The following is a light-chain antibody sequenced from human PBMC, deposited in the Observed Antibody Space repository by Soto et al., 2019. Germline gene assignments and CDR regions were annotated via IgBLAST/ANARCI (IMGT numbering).Light chain of an antibody. CDR1: QSVLYSSNNKNY. CDR3: QQYYSTPLYT. J-gene: IGKJ2*01. V-gene: IGKV4-1*01. Sequence: DIVMTQSPDSLAVSLGERATINCKSSQSVLYSSNNKNYLAWYQQKPGQPPKLLIYWASTRESGFPDRFSGSGSGTDFTLTISSPQAEDVAVYYCQQYYSTPLYTFGQGTKLEIK. CDR2: WAS.